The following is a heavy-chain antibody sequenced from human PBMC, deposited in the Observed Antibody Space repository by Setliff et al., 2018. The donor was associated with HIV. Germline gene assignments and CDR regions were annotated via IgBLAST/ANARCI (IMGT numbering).Heavy chain of an antibody. D-gene: IGHD1-1*01. J-gene: IGHJ5*02. CDR3: ARAKATRQARPTNCFDP. V-gene: IGHV1-69*13. CDR2: IIPMFVTA. CDR1: GGNFRFYA. Sequence: SVKVSCKASGGNFRFYAFSWVRQAPGQGLEWMGGIIPMFVTANYAQKFQDRVTITADESTSTAYMELSSLRFEDTAVYYCARAKATRQARPTNCFDPWGQGTRVTVSS.